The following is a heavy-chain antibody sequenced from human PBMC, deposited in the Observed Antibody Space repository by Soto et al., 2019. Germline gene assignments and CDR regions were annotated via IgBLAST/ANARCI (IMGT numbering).Heavy chain of an antibody. CDR1: GGYISSGGYY. V-gene: IGHV4-31*03. Sequence: SETLSLTCTVSGGYISSGGYYWSWIRQHPGKGLEWIGYIYYSGSTYYNPSLKSRVTISVDTSKNQFSLKLSSVTAADTAVYYCARDLAARPDVLSQNLFHGMDVWGQGTTVTVSS. CDR2: IYYSGST. CDR3: ARDLAARPDVLSQNLFHGMDV. D-gene: IGHD6-6*01. J-gene: IGHJ6*02.